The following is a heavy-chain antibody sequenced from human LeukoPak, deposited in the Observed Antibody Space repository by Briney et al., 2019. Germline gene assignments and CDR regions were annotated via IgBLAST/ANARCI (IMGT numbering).Heavy chain of an antibody. CDR2: IYHSGST. Sequence: SETLSLTCAVSGGSISSGGYSWSWIRQPPGKGLEWIGYIYHSGSTYYNPSLKSRVTISVDRSKNQFSLKLSSVTAADTAVFYCARVQVNWFDPWGQGTLVTVSS. V-gene: IGHV4-30-2*01. J-gene: IGHJ5*02. CDR1: GGSISSGGYS. CDR3: ARVQVNWFDP.